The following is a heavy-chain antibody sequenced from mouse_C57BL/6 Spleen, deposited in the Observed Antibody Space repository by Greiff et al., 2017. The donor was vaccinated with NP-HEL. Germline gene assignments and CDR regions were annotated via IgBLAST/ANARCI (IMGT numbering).Heavy chain of an antibody. Sequence: EVMLVESGGGLVKPGGSLKLSCAASGFTFSDYGMHWVRQAPEKGLEWVAYISSGSSTIYYADTVKGRFTISRDNAKNTLFLQMTSLRSEDTAMYYCARPSSGYVGYFDYWGQSTTLTVSS. D-gene: IGHD3-2*02. CDR2: ISSGSSTI. CDR3: ARPSSGYVGYFDY. J-gene: IGHJ2*01. CDR1: GFTFSDYG. V-gene: IGHV5-17*01.